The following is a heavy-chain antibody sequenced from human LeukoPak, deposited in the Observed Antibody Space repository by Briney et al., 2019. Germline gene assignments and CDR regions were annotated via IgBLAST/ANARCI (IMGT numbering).Heavy chain of an antibody. V-gene: IGHV4-59*10. CDR2: IYTSGST. D-gene: IGHD2-2*02. J-gene: IGHJ4*02. CDR3: ARGPYQLLYPDY. CDR1: GGSFSGYY. Sequence: SETLSLTCAVYGGSFSGYYWSWIRQPAGKGLEWIGRIYTSGSTNYNPSLKSRVTISVDTSKNQFSLKLSSVTAADTAVYYCARGPYQLLYPDYWGQGTLVTVSS.